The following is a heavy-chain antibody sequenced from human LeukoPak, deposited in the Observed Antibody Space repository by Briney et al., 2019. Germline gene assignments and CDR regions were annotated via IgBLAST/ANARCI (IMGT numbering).Heavy chain of an antibody. D-gene: IGHD3-10*01. Sequence: ASVKVSCKVSGYTLTELSMHWVRQAPGKGLEWMGGFDPEDGETIYAQKFQGRVTMTEYTSTDTAYMELSSMRSEDTAVYYCVTAMVRGVIIAPFDYWGQGTLVTVSS. V-gene: IGHV1-24*01. CDR1: GYTLTELS. CDR3: VTAMVRGVIIAPFDY. J-gene: IGHJ4*02. CDR2: FDPEDGET.